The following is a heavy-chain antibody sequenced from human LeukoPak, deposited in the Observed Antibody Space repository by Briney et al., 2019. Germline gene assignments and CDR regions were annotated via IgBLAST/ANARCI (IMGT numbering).Heavy chain of an antibody. J-gene: IGHJ4*02. V-gene: IGHV3-9*01. CDR1: GFTFDDYA. CDR3: AKDSSSSWYRDFDY. Sequence: GGSLRLSCAASGFTFDDYAMHWVRQAPGKGLEWVSGISWNSGSIGYADSVKGRFTISRDYAKNSLYLQMNSLRAEDTAFYYCAKDSSSSWYRDFDYWGQGTLVTVSS. CDR2: ISWNSGSI. D-gene: IGHD6-13*01.